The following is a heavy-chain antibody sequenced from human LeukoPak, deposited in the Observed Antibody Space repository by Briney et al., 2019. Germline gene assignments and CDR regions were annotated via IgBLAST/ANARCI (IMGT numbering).Heavy chain of an antibody. J-gene: IGHJ4*02. V-gene: IGHV1-18*01. Sequence: ASVKVSCKASGYTFTSYGISWVRQAPGQGLEWMGWVSAYNGNTNYAQKLQGRVTMTTDTSTSTAYMELRSLRSDDTAVYYCAREIGYCSSTSCHTPGYWGQGTLVTVSS. CDR3: AREIGYCSSTSCHTPGY. CDR2: VSAYNGNT. D-gene: IGHD2-2*01. CDR1: GYTFTSYG.